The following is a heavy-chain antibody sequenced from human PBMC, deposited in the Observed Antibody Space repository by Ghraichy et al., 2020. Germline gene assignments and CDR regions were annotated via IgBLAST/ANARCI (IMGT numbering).Heavy chain of an antibody. J-gene: IGHJ6*03. CDR3: ARGLGATTRKYYYYYMDV. CDR1: GGSISSYY. Sequence: SETLSLTCTVSGGSISSYYWSWIRQPPGKGLEWIGYIYYSGSTNYNPSLKSRVTISVDTSKNQFSLKLSSVTAADTTVYYCARGLGATTRKYYYYYMDVWGKGTTVTVSS. CDR2: IYYSGST. D-gene: IGHD5-12*01. V-gene: IGHV4-59*01.